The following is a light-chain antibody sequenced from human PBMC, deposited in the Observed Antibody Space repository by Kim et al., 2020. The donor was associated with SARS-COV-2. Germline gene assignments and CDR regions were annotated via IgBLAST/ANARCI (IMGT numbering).Light chain of an antibody. CDR3: QHYDNLPYT. V-gene: IGKV1-33*01. J-gene: IGKJ2*01. CDR1: QAISNF. CDR2: DAS. Sequence: SASVGDRVHITCQASQAISNFLNWYQQKPRKAPNLLIYDASNLQTGVPSRFTGSGSGTDFTFTISSLQPEDVATYYCQHYDNLPYTFGQGTKLEI.